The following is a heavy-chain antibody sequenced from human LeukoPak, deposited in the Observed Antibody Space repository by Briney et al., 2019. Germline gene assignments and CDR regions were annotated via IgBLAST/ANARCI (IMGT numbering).Heavy chain of an antibody. D-gene: IGHD6-13*01. CDR3: AKDLGNRVAAPGSFGY. J-gene: IGHJ4*02. CDR1: GFTFSSYG. Sequence: PGGSLRLSCAASGFTFSSYGMYWVRQAPGKGLEWVAFIRFDGSDKYYADSVKGRFTISRDNSKNTLYLQMNSLRAEDTAVYYCAKDLGNRVAAPGSFGYWGQGALVTVSS. CDR2: IRFDGSDK. V-gene: IGHV3-30*02.